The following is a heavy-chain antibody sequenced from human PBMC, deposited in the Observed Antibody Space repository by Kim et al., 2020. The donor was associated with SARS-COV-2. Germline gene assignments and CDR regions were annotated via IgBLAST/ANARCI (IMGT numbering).Heavy chain of an antibody. D-gene: IGHD3-16*01. Sequence: GGSLRLSCAASGFTFSSHAMHWVRQAPGKGLEWVAVISYDGSDKYYADSVKGRFTISRDNSKNTLYLHMNSLRAEDTAVYYCARGALRWEYFHHWGQGTL. J-gene: IGHJ1*01. CDR3: ARGALRWEYFHH. V-gene: IGHV3-30*04. CDR2: ISYDGSDK. CDR1: GFTFSSHA.